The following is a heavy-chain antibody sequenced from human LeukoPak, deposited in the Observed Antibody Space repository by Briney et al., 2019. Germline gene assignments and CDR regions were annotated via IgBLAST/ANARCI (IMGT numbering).Heavy chain of an antibody. CDR2: ISAYNGNT. D-gene: IGHD6-6*01. J-gene: IGHJ4*02. Sequence: ASVKVSCKASGYTFTSYGISWVRQAPGQGLEWMGWISAYNGNTNYAQKLQGRVTMTTDTSTSTAYMELRSLRSDDTAVYYCARELPRSSSSSPLGYWGQGTLVTVPS. CDR1: GYTFTSYG. CDR3: ARELPRSSSSSPLGY. V-gene: IGHV1-18*01.